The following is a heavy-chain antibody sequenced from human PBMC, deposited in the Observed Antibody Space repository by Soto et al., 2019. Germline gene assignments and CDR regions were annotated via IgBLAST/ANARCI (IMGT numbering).Heavy chain of an antibody. CDR2: FYVTGST. V-gene: IGHV4-61*01. Sequence: QVRLQESGPGLVKPSETLSLTCTVSGASVSSDSYSWAWIRQPPGKGLEWIGCFYVTGSTKTNPSLQSRVRISVDESKNQMSLTLTSVTAADTAVYYCATDPRFSGMDVWGQGTTVTVSS. CDR3: ATDPRFSGMDV. J-gene: IGHJ6*02. CDR1: GASVSSDSYS.